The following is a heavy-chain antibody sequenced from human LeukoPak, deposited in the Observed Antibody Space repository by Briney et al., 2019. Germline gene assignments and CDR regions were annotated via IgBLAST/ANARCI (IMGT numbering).Heavy chain of an antibody. CDR2: INPNSGGT. CDR3: ARAKSSYGVTDY. V-gene: IGHV1-2*06. Sequence: ASVKVSCKASGYTFTGYYMHWVRQAPGQGLEWMGRINPNSGGTNYARKFQGRVTMTRDTSISTAYMELSRLRSDDTAVYYCARAKSSYGVTDYWGQGTLVTVSS. J-gene: IGHJ4*02. CDR1: GYTFTGYY. D-gene: IGHD4-17*01.